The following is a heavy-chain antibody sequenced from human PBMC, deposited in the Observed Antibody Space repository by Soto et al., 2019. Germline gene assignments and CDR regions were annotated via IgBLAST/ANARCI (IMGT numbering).Heavy chain of an antibody. Sequence: SETLSLTCAVSGGSISSGGYSWSWIRQPPGKGLEWIGYIYHSGSTYYNPSLKSRVTISVDRSKNQFSLKLSSVTAADTAVYHCAKDRSYGDYISLPSSWGQGTQVTVSS. CDR2: IYHSGST. V-gene: IGHV4-30-2*01. CDR3: AKDRSYGDYISLPSS. CDR1: GGSISSGGYS. J-gene: IGHJ4*02. D-gene: IGHD4-17*01.